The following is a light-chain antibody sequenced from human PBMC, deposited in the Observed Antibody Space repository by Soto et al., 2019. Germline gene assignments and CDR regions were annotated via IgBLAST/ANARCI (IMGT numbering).Light chain of an antibody. CDR3: QQSFYMPPT. V-gene: IGKV1-39*01. CDR2: DAS. CDR1: QTIRSY. Sequence: DIQMTQSPSSLSAYVGDRVTITCRASQTIRSYLNWYQQKPGNAPKLLIYDASSLQTGVPSRFSGSGSGTDFTLTIGSLQPEDFATYYCQQSFYMPPTFGQGTKVEIK. J-gene: IGKJ1*01.